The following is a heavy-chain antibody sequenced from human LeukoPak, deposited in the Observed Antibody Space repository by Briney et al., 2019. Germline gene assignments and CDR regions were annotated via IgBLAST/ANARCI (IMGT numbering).Heavy chain of an antibody. D-gene: IGHD3-9*01. CDR3: AKELTGSGRVFDV. J-gene: IGHJ3*01. V-gene: IGHV3-23*01. CDR2: INNSGGST. CDR1: GFTFTSYA. Sequence: GGSLRLSCAASGFTFTSYAMSWVRQAPGKGLEWVSTINNSGGSTYYADSVKGRFTISRDNSKNTLCLQMNSLRAGDTAIYYCAKELTGSGRVFDVWGQGTVVTVSS.